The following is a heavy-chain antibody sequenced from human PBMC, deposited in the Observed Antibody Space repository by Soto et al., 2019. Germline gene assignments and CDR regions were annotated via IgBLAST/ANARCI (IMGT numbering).Heavy chain of an antibody. CDR2: INHSGST. CDR1: GGSFSGYY. CDR3: ARGITIFGVVIPRRFDY. D-gene: IGHD3-3*01. J-gene: IGHJ4*02. V-gene: IGHV4-34*01. Sequence: PSETLSLTCAVYGGSFSGYYWSWIRQPPGKGLEWIGEINHSGSTNYDPSLKSRVTISVDTSKNQFSLKLSSVTAADTAVYYCARGITIFGVVIPRRFDYWGQGTLVTVSS.